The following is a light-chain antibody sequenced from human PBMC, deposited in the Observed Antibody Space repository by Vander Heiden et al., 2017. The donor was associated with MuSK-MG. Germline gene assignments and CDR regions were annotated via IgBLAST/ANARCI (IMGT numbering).Light chain of an antibody. J-gene: IGKJ1*01. CDR1: QSISSR. CDR3: QQYNSNSLT. Sequence: DIQMTQSPSTLSASVGDRVTITCRASQSISSRLAGYQQQPREAPKRLLNKGASFGSGGPSRWSGGGAGTKVIITTSSLQADDVATEYCQQYNSNSLTFGQGTKVEIK. V-gene: IGKV1-5*03. CDR2: KGA.